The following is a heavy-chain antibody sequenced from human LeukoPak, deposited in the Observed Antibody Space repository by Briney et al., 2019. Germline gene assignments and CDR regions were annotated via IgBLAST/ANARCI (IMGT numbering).Heavy chain of an antibody. D-gene: IGHD5-18*01. J-gene: IGHJ6*03. CDR3: ARLSLVTAYYYYYMDV. V-gene: IGHV4-4*09. CDR1: GGSISSYY. Sequence: SEPLSLTCTVSGGSISSYYWSWIRQPPGKGLEWIGYIYTSGSTNYNPSLKSRVTISVDTSKNQFSLRLSSVTAADTAVYYCARLSLVTAYYYYYMDVWGKGTTVTVSS. CDR2: IYTSGST.